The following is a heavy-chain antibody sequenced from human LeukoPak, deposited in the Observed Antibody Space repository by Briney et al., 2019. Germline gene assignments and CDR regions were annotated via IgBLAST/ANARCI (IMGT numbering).Heavy chain of an antibody. D-gene: IGHD4-23*01. CDR1: GGSINSYY. V-gene: IGHV4-4*07. Sequence: PSETLSLTCTVSGGSINSYYWSWIRQPAGTGLEWIGRTYSSGSTNYNPSLKSRVSMSVDTSKNQFSLKLTSVTAADTALYYCARGGKATVVTMWGQGILVTVSS. CDR2: TYSSGST. J-gene: IGHJ4*02. CDR3: ARGGKATVVTM.